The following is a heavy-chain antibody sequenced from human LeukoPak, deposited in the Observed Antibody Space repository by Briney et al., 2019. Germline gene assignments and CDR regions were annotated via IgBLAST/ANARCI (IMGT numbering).Heavy chain of an antibody. Sequence: SETLSLTCAVSGGSISSGGYSWSWIRQPPGKGLEWIGYIYHSGSTYYNPSLKSRVTISVDRSKNQFSLKLSSVTAADTAVYYCARLFSGSYFDDAFDIWGQGTMVTVSS. D-gene: IGHD1-26*01. CDR1: GGSISSGGYS. CDR2: IYHSGST. CDR3: ARLFSGSYFDDAFDI. J-gene: IGHJ3*02. V-gene: IGHV4-30-2*01.